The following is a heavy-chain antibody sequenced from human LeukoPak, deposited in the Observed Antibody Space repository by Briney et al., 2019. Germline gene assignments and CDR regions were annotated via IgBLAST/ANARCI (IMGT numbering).Heavy chain of an antibody. CDR1: GFTFSSYV. V-gene: IGHV3-23*01. CDR3: AKLSGSSGSPSNWFDT. J-gene: IGHJ5*02. CDR2: IWDRGSNK. Sequence: PGGSLRLSCSASGFTFSSYVMHGVRQAPVKGLEGVSGIWDRGSNKYYADSVKGRFTISRDNSKNTLYLQMKSLRADDAAVYYWAKLSGSSGSPSNWFDTCGQGTPVTVSS. D-gene: IGHD3-10*01.